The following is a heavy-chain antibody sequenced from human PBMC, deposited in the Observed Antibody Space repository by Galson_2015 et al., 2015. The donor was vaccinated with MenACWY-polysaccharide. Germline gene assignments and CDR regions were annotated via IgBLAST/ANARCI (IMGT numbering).Heavy chain of an antibody. CDR3: ARSKFSSGYFVRAFDI. CDR1: EFTFSSYW. Sequence: SLRLSCAASEFTFSSYWMHWVRQAPGKGLVWVSRINSDGRSTTHADPVKGRFTISRDNAKNTLFMQMNSLRAEDTAIYYCARSKFSSGYFVRAFDIWGQGTMVSVSS. CDR2: INSDGRST. V-gene: IGHV3-74*01. J-gene: IGHJ3*02. D-gene: IGHD3-22*01.